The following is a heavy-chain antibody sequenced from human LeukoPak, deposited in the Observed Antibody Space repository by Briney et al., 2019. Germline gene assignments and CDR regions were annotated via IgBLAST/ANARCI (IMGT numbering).Heavy chain of an antibody. V-gene: IGHV3-23*01. J-gene: IGHJ4*02. CDR3: ARDSGYCSSTGCYVHYFDY. Sequence: GGSLRLSCSASGFTFSNYAMSWVRQAPGKGLEWVSAISGSDGSTYYADSVKGRFTVSRDNAKNSLYLQMNSLRAEDTAVYYCARDSGYCSSTGCYVHYFDYWGQGTLVTVSS. CDR1: GFTFSNYA. D-gene: IGHD2-2*01. CDR2: ISGSDGST.